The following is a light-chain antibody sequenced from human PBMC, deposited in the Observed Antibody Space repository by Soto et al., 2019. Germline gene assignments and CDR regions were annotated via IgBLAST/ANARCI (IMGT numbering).Light chain of an antibody. CDR3: QQYYSFPWT. CDR2: AAS. CDR1: QGISSY. V-gene: IGKV1D-8*01. J-gene: IGKJ1*01. Sequence: IQMTQSPSTLSGSLGGRFTIRCRMNQGISSYLAWYQQKPGKAPELLIYAASTLQSGVPSRFSGSGSGTDFTLTISCLQSEDFATYYCQQYYSFPWTFGQGTKVDIK.